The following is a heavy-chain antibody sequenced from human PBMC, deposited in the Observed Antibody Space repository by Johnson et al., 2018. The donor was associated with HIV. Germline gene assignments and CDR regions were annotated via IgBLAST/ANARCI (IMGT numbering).Heavy chain of an antibody. CDR1: GFTFSSYG. J-gene: IGHJ3*02. CDR3: AKDLDRELLALWAFHT. V-gene: IGHV3-33*06. CDR2: IWYDGSNK. D-gene: IGHD2-8*02. Sequence: QVQLVESGGGVVQPGRSLRLSSAASGFTFSSYGMHWVRQAPGKGLEWVAVIWYDGSNKYYSGSVRGRFTISRDNSRNTLNLQMDSLREDDTAVYYCAKDLDRELLALWAFHTWGQGTVVTVSS.